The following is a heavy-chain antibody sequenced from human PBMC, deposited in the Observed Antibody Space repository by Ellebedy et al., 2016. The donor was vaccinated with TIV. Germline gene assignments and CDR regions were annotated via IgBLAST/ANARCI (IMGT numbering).Heavy chain of an antibody. D-gene: IGHD1-14*01. CDR1: VVSGFTFSNHP. Sequence: PGGSLRLSCAASVVSGFTFSNHPMSWVRQAPLKGLEWVSALTGGSEDTFYAASVKGRFILSRDNSKNTLYLQMNSLRAEDTAVYYCAKVKWIGGNHNSWGQGTLVTGSS. CDR3: AKVKWIGGNHNS. J-gene: IGHJ4*02. CDR2: LTGGSEDT. V-gene: IGHV3-23*01.